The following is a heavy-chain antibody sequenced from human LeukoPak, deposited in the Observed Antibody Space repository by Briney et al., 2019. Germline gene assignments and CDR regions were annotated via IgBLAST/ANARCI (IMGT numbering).Heavy chain of an antibody. CDR1: GFTVSNND. CDR3: ARDVFDY. J-gene: IGHJ4*02. CDR2: INQDGGGK. V-gene: IGHV3-7*01. Sequence: GGSLRLFCAASGFTVSNNDMSWVRQAPGKGLEWVATINQDGGGKYYVDSVKGRFTISRDSAENSLYLQMNSVTAEDTAVYYCARDVFDYWGQGTRVTVSS.